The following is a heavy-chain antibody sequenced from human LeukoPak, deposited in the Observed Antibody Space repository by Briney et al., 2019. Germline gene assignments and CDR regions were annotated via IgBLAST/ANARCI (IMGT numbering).Heavy chain of an antibody. J-gene: IGHJ5*02. CDR1: GYTFTSYG. V-gene: IGHV1-18*01. CDR2: ISAYNGNT. CDR3: ARVGAVAGTSWFDP. D-gene: IGHD6-19*01. Sequence: ASVKVSCKASGYTFTSYGISWVRQAPGQGLEGMGWISAYNGNTNYAQKLQGRVTMTTDTSTSTAYMELRSLRSDDTAVYYCARVGAVAGTSWFDPWGQGTLVTVSS.